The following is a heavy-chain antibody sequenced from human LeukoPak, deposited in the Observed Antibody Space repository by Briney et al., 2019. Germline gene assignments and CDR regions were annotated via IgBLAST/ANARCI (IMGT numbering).Heavy chain of an antibody. D-gene: IGHD6-19*01. CDR1: GGSISSSSYY. Sequence: SETLSLTCTVSGGSISSSSYYWGWIRQPPGKGLEWIGSIYYSGSTYYNPSLKSRVTISVDTSKNQFSLKLSSVTAADTAVYYCAKENQWLALDYWGQGTLVTVSS. CDR3: AKENQWLALDY. CDR2: IYYSGST. V-gene: IGHV4-39*07. J-gene: IGHJ4*02.